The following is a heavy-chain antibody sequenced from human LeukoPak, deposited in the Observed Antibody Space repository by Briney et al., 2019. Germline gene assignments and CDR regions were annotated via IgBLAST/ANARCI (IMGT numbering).Heavy chain of an antibody. CDR2: INWNGGST. D-gene: IGHD3-3*01. CDR3: ARGVLRFLEWQLENWFDP. J-gene: IGHJ5*02. Sequence: GGSLRLSCAASGFTFDDYGMSWVRQAPGKGLEWVSGINWNGGSTGYADSVKGRFTISRDNAKNSLYLQMNSLRAEDTAVYYCARGVLRFLEWQLENWFDPWGQGTLVTVSS. CDR1: GFTFDDYG. V-gene: IGHV3-20*04.